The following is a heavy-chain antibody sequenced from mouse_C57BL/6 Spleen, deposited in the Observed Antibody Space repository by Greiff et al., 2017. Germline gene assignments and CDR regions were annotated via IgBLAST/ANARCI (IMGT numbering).Heavy chain of an antibody. CDR1: GYTFTSYW. CDR2: IDPSDSET. V-gene: IGHV1-52*01. D-gene: IGHD2-2*01. CDR3: ARSPYGNDFNWYFDV. Sequence: QVQLQQPGAELVRPGSSVKLSCKASGYTFTSYWMHWVKQRPIQGLEWIGNIDPSDSETHYNQKFKDKATLTVDKSSSTAYMQLSSLTSEDSAVYYCARSPYGNDFNWYFDVWGTGTTVTVSS. J-gene: IGHJ1*03.